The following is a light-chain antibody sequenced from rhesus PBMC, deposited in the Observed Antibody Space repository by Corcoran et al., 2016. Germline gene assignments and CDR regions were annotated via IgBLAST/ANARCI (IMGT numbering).Light chain of an antibody. J-gene: IGKJ4*01. CDR2: KAS. CDR1: ENVNNY. Sequence: DIQMTQSPSSLSASVGDRVTITCRASENVNNYLHWYQQKQGKAPKLLIYKASTLQSGVPSRFSGSGSGTDFTLTISSLQPEDFATYYCQHSYGTPLTFGGGTKVELK. V-gene: IGKV1-74*01. CDR3: QHSYGTPLT.